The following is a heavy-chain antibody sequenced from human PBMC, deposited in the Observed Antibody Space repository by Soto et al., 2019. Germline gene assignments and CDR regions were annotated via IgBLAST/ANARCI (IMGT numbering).Heavy chain of an antibody. J-gene: IGHJ4*02. CDR3: AKNPGYYYDSTGYHFDY. D-gene: IGHD3-22*01. CDR2: ISSRSSDI. CDR1: ELTFSSYS. V-gene: IGHV3-21*04. Sequence: GGSLRLSCAASELTFSSYSMNWVRQAPGKRLEWVSSISSRSSDIYYADSVKGRFTISRDNSKKSLYLQMNSLRAEDTAVYYCAKNPGYYYDSTGYHFDYWGQGTLVTVSS.